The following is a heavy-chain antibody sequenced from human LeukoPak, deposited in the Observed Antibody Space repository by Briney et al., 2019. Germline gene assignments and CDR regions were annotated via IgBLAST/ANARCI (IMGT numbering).Heavy chain of an antibody. CDR2: IYSGGNT. CDR1: GFTFSSYA. Sequence: QTGGSLRLSCAASGFTFSSYAMSWVRQAPGKGLEWVSVIYSGGNTYYADFVKGRFTISRDNSKNTLYLQMNSLRAEDTAVYYCARVLEYCSSTSCYHFDYWGQGTLVTVSS. J-gene: IGHJ4*02. CDR3: ARVLEYCSSTSCYHFDY. D-gene: IGHD2-2*01. V-gene: IGHV3-66*01.